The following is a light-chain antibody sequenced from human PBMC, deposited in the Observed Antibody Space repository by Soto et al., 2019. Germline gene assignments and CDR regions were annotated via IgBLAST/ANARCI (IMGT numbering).Light chain of an antibody. CDR1: SSDVGGYYY. V-gene: IGLV2-14*01. CDR3: SSYTNINTRACV. CDR2: QVT. J-gene: IGLJ1*01. Sequence: QSVLTQPASVSGSPGQSITISCTGTSSDVGGYYYVSWYQHHPGQAPKLMIYQVTNRPSGVSNRLSGSKSGNTASLTISGLQAEDEAEYYCSSYTNINTRACVFGTGTKVTVL.